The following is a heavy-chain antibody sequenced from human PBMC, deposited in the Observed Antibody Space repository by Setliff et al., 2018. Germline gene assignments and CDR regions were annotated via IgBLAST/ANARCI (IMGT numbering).Heavy chain of an antibody. J-gene: IGHJ5*01. Sequence: QPGGTLRLSCAASGFTLSSYWMSWVRQASGKGLEWVGRIRSKANSYATAYAASVKGRFTISRDDSKNTAYLQMNSLRAEDTAIYYCLKGGWGATFHSWGQGTLVTVSS. CDR3: LKGGWGATFHS. CDR2: IRSKANSYAT. V-gene: IGHV3-73*01. D-gene: IGHD1-26*01. CDR1: GFTLSSYW.